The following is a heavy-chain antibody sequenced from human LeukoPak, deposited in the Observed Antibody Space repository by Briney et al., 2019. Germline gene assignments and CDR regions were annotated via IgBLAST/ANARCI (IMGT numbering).Heavy chain of an antibody. Sequence: PGGSLRLSCAASGFNFNYYWMSWVRQAPGKGLEWVAMINKDGSEKYYVDSVKGRFTISRDNAKNSLFLQMNSLKDEDTAVYYCARGPNYGDRVDYFDYWGQGTLVTVSS. V-gene: IGHV3-7*01. CDR2: INKDGSEK. CDR1: GFNFNYYW. CDR3: ARGPNYGDRVDYFDY. D-gene: IGHD4-17*01. J-gene: IGHJ4*02.